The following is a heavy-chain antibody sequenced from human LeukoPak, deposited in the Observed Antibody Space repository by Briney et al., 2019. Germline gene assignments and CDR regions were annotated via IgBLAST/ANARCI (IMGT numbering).Heavy chain of an antibody. CDR2: IYYSGTT. CDR3: ARQRRYDYYMDV. J-gene: IGHJ6*03. Sequence: PSETLSLTXTVSGDSISSSNYYWGWIRQPPGKGPEWIGSIYYSGTTYHNPSLKSRVTISVDTSRNQFSLKVSSVTDADTAVYYCARQRRYDYYMDVWGKGTTVTVSS. CDR1: GDSISSSNYY. V-gene: IGHV4-39*01. D-gene: IGHD3-9*01.